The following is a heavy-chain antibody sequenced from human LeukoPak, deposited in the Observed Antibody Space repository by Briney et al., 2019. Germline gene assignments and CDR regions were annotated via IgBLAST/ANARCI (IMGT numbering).Heavy chain of an antibody. CDR1: GGSISGYY. Sequence: PSETLSLTCAVYGGSISGYYWSWIRQPPGKGLEWIGEINHSGSTNYNPSLKSRVTISVDTSKNQFSLKLSSVTAADTAVYYCVRGRNAMVRGVPIDYWGQGTLVTVSS. V-gene: IGHV4-34*01. CDR2: INHSGST. D-gene: IGHD3-10*01. CDR3: VRGRNAMVRGVPIDY. J-gene: IGHJ4*02.